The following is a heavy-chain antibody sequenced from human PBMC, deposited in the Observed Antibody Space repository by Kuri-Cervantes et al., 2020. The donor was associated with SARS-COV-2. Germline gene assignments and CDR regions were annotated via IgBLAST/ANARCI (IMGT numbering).Heavy chain of an antibody. CDR2: IYTSGST. CDR3: ARDATISGVVKSWFDP. D-gene: IGHD3-3*01. Sequence: SCTVSGGSISSGSYYWSWIRRPAGKGLEWIGRIYTSGSTNYNPSLKSRVTILVDTSKNQFSLKLSSVTAADTAVYYCARDATISGVVKSWFDPWGQGTLVTVSS. J-gene: IGHJ5*02. CDR1: GGSISSGSYY. V-gene: IGHV4-61*02.